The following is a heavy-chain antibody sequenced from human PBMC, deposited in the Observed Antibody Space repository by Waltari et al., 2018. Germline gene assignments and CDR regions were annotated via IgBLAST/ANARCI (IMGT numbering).Heavy chain of an antibody. CDR1: GGSISSHY. J-gene: IGHJ3*02. Sequence: QVQLQESGPGLVKPSETLSLTCTVSGGSISSHYWTWIRQPPGKGLEWIGYIYYSGSTTYNPSLKSRVTLSVDTSTNQFSLKLSSVTAADTAVYYCARVPLNDIVGATGAFDIWGQGTMVTVSS. CDR2: IYYSGST. D-gene: IGHD1-26*01. V-gene: IGHV4-59*11. CDR3: ARVPLNDIVGATGAFDI.